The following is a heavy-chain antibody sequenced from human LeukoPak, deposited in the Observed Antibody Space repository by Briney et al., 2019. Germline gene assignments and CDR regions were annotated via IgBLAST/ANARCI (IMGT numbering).Heavy chain of an antibody. Sequence: SETLSLTCTVSGDSISRYYWSWIRQPAGKGLEWIGRIYNGGIITYNPSLKSRVTMSIDTSNNQFSLKLSSVTAADTAVYYCAGGYSGYDTFFEYWGQGTLVTVSS. CDR1: GDSISRYY. D-gene: IGHD5-12*01. CDR3: AGGYSGYDTFFEY. J-gene: IGHJ4*02. CDR2: IYNGGII. V-gene: IGHV4-4*07.